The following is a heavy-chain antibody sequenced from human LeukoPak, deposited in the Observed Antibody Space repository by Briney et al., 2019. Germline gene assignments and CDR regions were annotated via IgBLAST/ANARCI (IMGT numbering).Heavy chain of an antibody. CDR1: GFTFSDHS. J-gene: IGHJ4*02. D-gene: IGHD1-26*01. Sequence: PGGSLRLSCAASGFTFSDHSMNWVRQAPGKGLEWVSYISSSSSAVYYADSVKGRFTISRDNAKNTLYLQMNSLRAEDTAVYYCARGKVGTAAFDDWGQGALVTVSS. V-gene: IGHV3-48*04. CDR2: ISSSSSAV. CDR3: ARGKVGTAAFDD.